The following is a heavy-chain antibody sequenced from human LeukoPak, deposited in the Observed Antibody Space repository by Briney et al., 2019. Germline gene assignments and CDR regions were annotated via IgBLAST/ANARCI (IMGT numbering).Heavy chain of an antibody. J-gene: IGHJ6*03. V-gene: IGHV3-30*02. D-gene: IGHD3-3*01. Sequence: GGSLRLSCAASGFSFSDYGMHWVRQAPGKGLEWVAFIRYDGSNKYYVDSVKGRFTISRDNSENTLYLQMNSLRAEDTAVYYCAKRVVIRSTDYYYYYIDVWGNGTTVTVSS. CDR3: AKRVVIRSTDYYYYYIDV. CDR2: IRYDGSNK. CDR1: GFSFSDYG.